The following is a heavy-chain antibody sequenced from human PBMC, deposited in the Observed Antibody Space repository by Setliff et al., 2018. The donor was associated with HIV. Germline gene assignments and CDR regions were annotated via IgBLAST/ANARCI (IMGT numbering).Heavy chain of an antibody. Sequence: RASVKVSCKASGYTFSSYGISWVRQAPGQGLEWMGWISGYNGNTKYVQKLQGRVTMTTDTSTRTVYMELRSLRHDDTAEYFCARVPYRSAWFSGGHDAFDVWG. V-gene: IGHV1-18*01. D-gene: IGHD6-19*01. CDR3: ARVPYRSAWFSGGHDAFDV. J-gene: IGHJ3*01. CDR1: GYTFSSYG. CDR2: ISGYNGNT.